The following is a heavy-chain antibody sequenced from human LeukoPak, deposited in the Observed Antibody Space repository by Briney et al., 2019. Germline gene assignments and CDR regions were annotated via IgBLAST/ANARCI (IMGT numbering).Heavy chain of an antibody. CDR1: GFTFSNYA. CDR2: INSDGSST. CDR3: ARNRMTDLDY. D-gene: IGHD1-14*01. V-gene: IGHV3-74*01. J-gene: IGHJ4*02. Sequence: GRSLRLSCAASGFTFSNYAMHWVRQAPGKGLVWVSRINSDGSSTSYADSVKGRFTISRDNAKNTLYLQMNSLRAEDTAVYYCARNRMTDLDYWGQGTLVTVSS.